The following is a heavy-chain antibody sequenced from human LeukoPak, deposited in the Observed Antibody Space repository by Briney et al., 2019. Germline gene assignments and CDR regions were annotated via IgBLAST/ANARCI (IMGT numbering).Heavy chain of an antibody. CDR2: IDPNTGGT. D-gene: IGHD6-13*01. CDR3: ARDSRVSLDV. CDR1: EYTFTGYY. J-gene: IGHJ6*04. V-gene: IGHV1-2*06. Sequence: ASVKVSCKAPEYTFTGYYMHWVRQAPGQGLEWMGRIDPNTGGTIYAQKFQGRVTMTRDTSVNTAYMDLSRLTSDDTAVYYCARDSRVSLDVWGKGTTVTVSS.